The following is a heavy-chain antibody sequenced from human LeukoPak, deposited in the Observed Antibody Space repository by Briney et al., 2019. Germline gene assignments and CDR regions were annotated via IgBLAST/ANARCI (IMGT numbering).Heavy chain of an antibody. CDR3: ARRGLPAIGGFDY. V-gene: IGHV4-30-4*01. D-gene: IGHD5-24*01. J-gene: IGHJ4*02. CDR1: GGSISSGDYY. CDR2: IYYSGST. Sequence: PSETLSLTCTVSGGSISSGDYYWSWIRQPPGKGLEWIGYIYYSGSTYYNPSLKSRVTISVDTSKNQFSLKLSSVTAADTAVYYCARRGLPAIGGFDYWGQGTLVTVSS.